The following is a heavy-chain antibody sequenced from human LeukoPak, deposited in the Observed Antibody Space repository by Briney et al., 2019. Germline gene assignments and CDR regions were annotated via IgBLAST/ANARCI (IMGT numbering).Heavy chain of an antibody. D-gene: IGHD2-15*01. CDR3: AKDSGYCSGGSCYPHGMDV. J-gene: IGHJ6*02. CDR2: ISGSGGST. Sequence: AGGSLRLSCAASGFTFSSYAMSWVRQAPGKGLEWVSAISGSGGSTYYADSVKGRFTISRDNSKNTLYLQMNSLRAEDTAVYYCAKDSGYCSGGSCYPHGMDVWGQGTTVTVSS. CDR1: GFTFSSYA. V-gene: IGHV3-23*01.